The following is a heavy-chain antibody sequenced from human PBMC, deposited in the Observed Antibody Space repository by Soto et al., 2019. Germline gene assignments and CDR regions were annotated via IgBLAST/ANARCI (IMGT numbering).Heavy chain of an antibody. CDR2: MFYSGRT. CDR3: ARHFNRYDNVDP. Sequence: PSATLSLTCIVSGGAISSHYLTWVRQPPGKGLGWIGYMFYSGRTNHNPSLRSRVTLSVDTSKNQFSLKLSSVTAADTAVYYCARHFNRYDNVDPWGQGTLVTVSS. J-gene: IGHJ5*02. V-gene: IGHV4-59*08. D-gene: IGHD3-9*01. CDR1: GGAISSHY.